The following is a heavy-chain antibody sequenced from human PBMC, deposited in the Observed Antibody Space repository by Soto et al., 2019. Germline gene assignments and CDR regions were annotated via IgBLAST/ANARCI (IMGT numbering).Heavy chain of an antibody. CDR2: IWYDGSNK. V-gene: IGHV3-33*06. D-gene: IGHD6-13*01. Sequence: GGSLRLSCAASGFTFSSYGMHWVRQAPGKGLEWVAVIWYDGSNKYYADSVKGRFTISRDNSKNTLYLQMNSLRAEDTAVYYCAKWVSSSSPGYWGQGTLVTVSS. J-gene: IGHJ4*02. CDR3: AKWVSSSSPGY. CDR1: GFTFSSYG.